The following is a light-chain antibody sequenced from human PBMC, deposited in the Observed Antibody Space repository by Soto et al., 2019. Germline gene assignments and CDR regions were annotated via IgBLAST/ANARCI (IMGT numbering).Light chain of an antibody. CDR2: DAS. Sequence: EIVLTQSPVTLSLSPGERATLSCRASQSVSSSLAWYQQIPGQPPRLLIYDASSRATGIPDRFSGSGSGTDFTLTISRLEPEDFAVYYCQQHGSFPLTFGGGTKVDIK. V-gene: IGKV3-20*01. CDR3: QQHGSFPLT. CDR1: QSVSSS. J-gene: IGKJ4*01.